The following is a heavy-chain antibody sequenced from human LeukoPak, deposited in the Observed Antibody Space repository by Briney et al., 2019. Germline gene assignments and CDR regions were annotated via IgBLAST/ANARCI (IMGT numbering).Heavy chain of an antibody. CDR1: GGSISSGGYY. D-gene: IGHD1-14*01. CDR3: ARRNHYFYYMDV. V-gene: IGHV4-61*08. Sequence: PSETLSLTCTVSGGSISSGGYYWSWIRQSPVKGLEWLGYTFPSGSAFYNPSLESRVTISLDTSENQFSLRLSSVTAADTAVYYCARRNHYFYYMDVWGKGTTVTVSS. J-gene: IGHJ6*03. CDR2: TFPSGSA.